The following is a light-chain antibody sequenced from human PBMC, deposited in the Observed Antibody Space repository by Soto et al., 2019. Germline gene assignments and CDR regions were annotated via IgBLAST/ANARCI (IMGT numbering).Light chain of an antibody. Sequence: QSALTQPPSASGSPGQSVTISCTGTSSDVGGYNYVSWYQQHPGKAPKLMIYEVSTRPSAVPDRFSGSKSGNTASLTVSGLQAEDEADYYCSSYAGSNNLVFGGGTKLTVL. J-gene: IGLJ2*01. CDR3: SSYAGSNNLV. V-gene: IGLV2-8*01. CDR2: EVS. CDR1: SSDVGGYNY.